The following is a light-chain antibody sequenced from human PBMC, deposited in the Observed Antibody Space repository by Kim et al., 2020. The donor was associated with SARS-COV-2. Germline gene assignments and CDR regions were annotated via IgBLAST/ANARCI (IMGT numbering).Light chain of an antibody. CDR2: GRN. J-gene: IGLJ3*02. Sequence: VALGQTVTITGRGDSLRSYPASWYQQKPGQAPVVVMFGRNNRPSGIPDRFSSSSENTAALTITGAQAEDEADYYSSSRDSSGNLWVFGGGTQLTVL. CDR3: SSRDSSGNLWV. CDR1: SLRSYP. V-gene: IGLV3-19*01.